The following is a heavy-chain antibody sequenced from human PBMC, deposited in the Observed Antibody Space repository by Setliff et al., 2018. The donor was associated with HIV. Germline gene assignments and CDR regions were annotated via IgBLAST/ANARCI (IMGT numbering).Heavy chain of an antibody. CDR1: GFTFSDYP. V-gene: IGHV3-48*02. CDR3: AKNARDYYYYYMDV. CDR2: IYPDSNNI. J-gene: IGHJ6*03. Sequence: GGSLRLSCAASGFTFSDYPMNWVRQAPGKGLEWVSHIYPDSNNIDYTDSVKGRFTISRDNAKNSLYLQMSSLRDEDTALYYCAKNARDYYYYYMDVWGKGTTVTVSS.